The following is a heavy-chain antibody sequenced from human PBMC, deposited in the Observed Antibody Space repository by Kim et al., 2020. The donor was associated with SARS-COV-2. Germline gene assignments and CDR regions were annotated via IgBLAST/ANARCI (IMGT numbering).Heavy chain of an antibody. CDR2: IYYSGST. J-gene: IGHJ6*02. V-gene: IGHV4-31*03. Sequence: SETLSLTCTVSGGSISSGGYYWSWIRQHPGKGLEWIGYIYYSGSTYYNPSLKSRVTISVDTSKNQFSLKLSSVTAADTAVYYCARDYKTYYYDSRGYYPRPTHYYGIDVWGQGTTVTVSS. CDR3: ARDYKTYYYDSRGYYPRPTHYYGIDV. D-gene: IGHD3-22*01. CDR1: GGSISSGGYY.